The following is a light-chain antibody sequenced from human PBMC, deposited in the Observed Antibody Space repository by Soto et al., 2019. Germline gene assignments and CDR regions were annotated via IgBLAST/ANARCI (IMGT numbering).Light chain of an antibody. V-gene: IGLV1-36*01. J-gene: IGLJ2*01. CDR2: YDD. Sequence: QSVLTQPPSVSEAPRQRVTISCSGSSSNIGNNAVNWYQQLPGKAPKLLIYYDDLLPSGVSDRFSGSKSGTSASLAISGLQSEDEGDYYCAAWDDSLNGVVFGGWTKVTVL. CDR1: SSNIGNNA. CDR3: AAWDDSLNGVV.